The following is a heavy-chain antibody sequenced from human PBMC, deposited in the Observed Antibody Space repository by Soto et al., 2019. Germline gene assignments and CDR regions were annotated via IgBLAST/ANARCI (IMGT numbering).Heavy chain of an antibody. Sequence: GXSVKVSCKASGYTFTSYGISWVRQAPGQGLEWMGWISAYNGNTNYAQKLQGRVTMTTDTSTSTAYMELRSLRSDDTDVYYCARDLPPPAYYYDSSGPDAFDIWGQGTMVTVS. CDR1: GYTFTSYG. D-gene: IGHD3-22*01. CDR3: ARDLPPPAYYYDSSGPDAFDI. J-gene: IGHJ3*02. V-gene: IGHV1-18*04. CDR2: ISAYNGNT.